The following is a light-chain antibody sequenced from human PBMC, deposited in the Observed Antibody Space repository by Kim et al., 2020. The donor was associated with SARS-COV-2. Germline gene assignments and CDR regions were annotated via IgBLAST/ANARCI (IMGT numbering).Light chain of an antibody. CDR3: QQLNSYPLS. Sequence: IQLTQSPSSLSASVGDRVTITCRASQGISTSLAWYRQKPGKAPNLLIYAASTLQSGVPSRFSGSGSGTDFALTISSLQPEDFATYYCQQLNSYPLSFGGGTKVEIK. V-gene: IGKV1-9*01. J-gene: IGKJ4*01. CDR1: QGISTS. CDR2: AAS.